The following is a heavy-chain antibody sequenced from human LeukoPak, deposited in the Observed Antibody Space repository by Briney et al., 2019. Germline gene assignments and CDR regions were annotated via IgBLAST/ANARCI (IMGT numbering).Heavy chain of an antibody. CDR1: GFTFSSYW. CDR3: ARDWIDDNSGIDY. D-gene: IGHD3-22*01. J-gene: IGHJ4*02. V-gene: IGHV3-23*01. Sequence: GGSLRLSCAASGFTFSSYWMSWVRQSPGQGLEWVSSIRATDDTTYYADFVRGRFTVSRDNSKNILFLQMNSLRDDDTAIYYCARDWIDDNSGIDYWGQGTLVTVSS. CDR2: IRATDDTT.